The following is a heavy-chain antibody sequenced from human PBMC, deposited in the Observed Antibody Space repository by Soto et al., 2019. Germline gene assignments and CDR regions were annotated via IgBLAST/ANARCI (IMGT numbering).Heavy chain of an antibody. J-gene: IGHJ6*02. CDR1: GGSIISYY. Sequence: SETMSLTCTVSGGSIISYYWSWIRQPPGKGLEWIGYIYYSGSTNYNPSLKSRVTISVDTSKNQFSLKLSSVTAADTAVYYCARARGYCSSTSCLAPYYYYYGMDGWDQGNTVTVSS. CDR3: ARARGYCSSTSCLAPYYYYYGMDG. V-gene: IGHV4-59*01. CDR2: IYYSGST. D-gene: IGHD2-2*01.